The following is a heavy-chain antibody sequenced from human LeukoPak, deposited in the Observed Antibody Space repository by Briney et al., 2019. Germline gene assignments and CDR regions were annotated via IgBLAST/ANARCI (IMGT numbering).Heavy chain of an antibody. CDR2: ISAYNGNT. J-gene: IGHJ4*02. D-gene: IGHD2-15*01. CDR1: GYTFTSYG. V-gene: IGHV1-18*01. Sequence: ASVKVSCKASGYTFTSYGISWVRQAPGQRLEWMGWISAYNGNTNYAQKLQGRVTMTTDTSTSTAYMELRSLRSDDTAVYYCARDQRLLKSDPKGFDYWGQGTLVTVSS. CDR3: ARDQRLLKSDPKGFDY.